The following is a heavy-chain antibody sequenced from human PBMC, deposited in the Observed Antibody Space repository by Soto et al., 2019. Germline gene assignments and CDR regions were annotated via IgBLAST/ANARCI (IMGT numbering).Heavy chain of an antibody. Sequence: PSETLSLTCTVSGGSISSYYWSWIRQPPGKGLEWIGYIYYSGSTTYQPSLKSRVTISVDRSQNQFSLELTSVTAADTAVYFCARDLRGAGTSGYCGMDVWGQGTTVTVSS. CDR2: IYYSGST. V-gene: IGHV4-59*01. CDR1: GGSISSYY. D-gene: IGHD6-19*01. J-gene: IGHJ6*02. CDR3: ARDLRGAGTSGYCGMDV.